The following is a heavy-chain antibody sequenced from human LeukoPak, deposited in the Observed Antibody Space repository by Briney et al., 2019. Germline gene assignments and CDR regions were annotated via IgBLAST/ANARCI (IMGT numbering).Heavy chain of an antibody. D-gene: IGHD3-10*01. CDR2: IYSGGST. V-gene: IGHV3-66*01. J-gene: IGHJ6*02. CDR3: AREPITMVRGVMDYYGMDV. CDR1: GFTVSSNY. Sequence: PGGSLRLSCAASGFTVSSNYMSWVRQAPGKGLEWVSVIYSGGSTYYADSVKGRFTISRDNSKNTLYLQMNSLRAEDTAVYYCAREPITMVRGVMDYYGMDVWGQGTTVTVSS.